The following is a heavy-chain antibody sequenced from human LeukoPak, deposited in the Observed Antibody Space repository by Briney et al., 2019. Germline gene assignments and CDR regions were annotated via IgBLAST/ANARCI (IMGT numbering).Heavy chain of an antibody. Sequence: HPGGSLRLSCAASGFTVSLYYMTWVRQAPGKGLEWVSVIYSGGPTYYADSVKGRFTISRDNSKNTLYLQMNSLRAEDTAVYYCAKDRGRYRYWGQGTLVTVSS. CDR1: GFTVSLYY. J-gene: IGHJ4*02. CDR3: AKDRGRYRY. V-gene: IGHV3-53*01. D-gene: IGHD3-10*01. CDR2: IYSGGPT.